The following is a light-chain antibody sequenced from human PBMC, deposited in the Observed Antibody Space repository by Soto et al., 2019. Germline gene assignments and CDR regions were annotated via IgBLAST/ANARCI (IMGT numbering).Light chain of an antibody. Sequence: QSVLTQPPSASGTPGQRVTISCSGSSSNIGSNTVNWYQQLPGTSPKLLIYSNNHRPSRVPDRISGSKSGTSAALAISGLQYEDEAAYYCAAWDDSLNAYVFGTGTKLTVL. CDR3: AAWDDSLNAYV. CDR2: SNN. J-gene: IGLJ1*01. V-gene: IGLV1-44*01. CDR1: SSNIGSNT.